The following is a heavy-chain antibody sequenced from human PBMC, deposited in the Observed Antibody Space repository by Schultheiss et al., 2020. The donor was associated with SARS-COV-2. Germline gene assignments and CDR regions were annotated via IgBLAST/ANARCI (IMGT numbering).Heavy chain of an antibody. CDR3: ARHSVGYYHADY. D-gene: IGHD3-22*01. J-gene: IGHJ4*02. Sequence: GGSLRLSCAASGLSVSNNYMTWVRQAPGKGLEWVSRLRYDGKKIDYADSVKGRFTISRDNAKNSLYLQMNSLRAEDTALYYCARHSVGYYHADYWGQGTLVTVSS. V-gene: IGHV3-69-1*01. CDR2: LRYDGKKI. CDR1: GLSVSNNY.